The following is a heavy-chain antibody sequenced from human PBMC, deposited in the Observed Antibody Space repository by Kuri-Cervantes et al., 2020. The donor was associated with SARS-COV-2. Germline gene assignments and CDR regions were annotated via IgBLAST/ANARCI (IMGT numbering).Heavy chain of an antibody. Sequence: GGSLRLSCAASGFTFSDYYMNWVRQAPGKGLEWVSSISSSSTIYYADSVKGRFTISRDNAKNPLYLQMNSLRAEDTAVYYCASGGPYYDFWSGLTYYYYYGMDVWGQGTTVTVSS. CDR3: ASGGPYYDFWSGLTYYYYYGMDV. CDR1: GFTFSDYY. D-gene: IGHD3-3*01. V-gene: IGHV3-69-1*01. J-gene: IGHJ6*02. CDR2: ISSSSTI.